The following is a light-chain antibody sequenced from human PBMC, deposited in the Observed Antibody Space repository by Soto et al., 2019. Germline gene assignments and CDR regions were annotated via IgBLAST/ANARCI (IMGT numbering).Light chain of an antibody. CDR2: GAS. CDR1: QSISNF. J-gene: IGKJ3*01. Sequence: DIQMTQSPSSLSGFVGDTVTITCRASQSISNFLAWYQQRPGKAPKLLIYGASTLQSGAPFRISGGGSGTDFTLTISSLQPEDVATYYCQQYNSAPFTFGPGTTVDIK. CDR3: QQYNSAPFT. V-gene: IGKV1-27*01.